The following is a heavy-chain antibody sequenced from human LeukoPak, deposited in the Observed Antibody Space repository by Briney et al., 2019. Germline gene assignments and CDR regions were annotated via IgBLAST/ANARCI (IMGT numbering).Heavy chain of an antibody. CDR1: GFTFSDHY. CDR3: TRVVLVGTTYSYFDY. J-gene: IGHJ4*02. V-gene: IGHV3-72*01. Sequence: GGSLRLSCAASGFTFSDHYMDWVRQAPGKGLEWVGRTRKKMNSYSTEYAASVKGRFTISRDDSKKSLYLQMNSLKAEDTAVYYCTRVVLVGTTYSYFDYWGQGTLVTVSS. CDR2: TRKKMNSYST. D-gene: IGHD1-26*01.